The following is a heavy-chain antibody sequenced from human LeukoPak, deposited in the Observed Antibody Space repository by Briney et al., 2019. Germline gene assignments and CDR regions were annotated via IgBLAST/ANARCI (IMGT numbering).Heavy chain of an antibody. CDR2: IYYSGST. Sequence: SETLSLTCTVSGGSISSGGYYWSWIRQHPGKGLEWIGYIYYSGSTYYNPSPKSRVTISVDTSKNQFSLKLSSVTAADTAVYYCARADYSSYVAYWGQGTLVTASS. D-gene: IGHD6-6*01. J-gene: IGHJ4*02. CDR1: GGSISSGGYY. CDR3: ARADYSSYVAY. V-gene: IGHV4-31*03.